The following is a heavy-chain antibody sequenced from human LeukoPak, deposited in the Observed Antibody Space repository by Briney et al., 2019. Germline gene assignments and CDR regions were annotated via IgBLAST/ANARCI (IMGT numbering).Heavy chain of an antibody. CDR3: ALLMGSGAYDM. J-gene: IGHJ3*02. CDR2: IYSSGRI. V-gene: IGHV4-59*01. CDR1: GGSISDYY. D-gene: IGHD3-10*01. Sequence: SETLSLTCTVSGGSISDYYWSWIWQPPGKGLEWIGYIYSSGRINYNPSFKSRVTISVDASKNQFSLTLSSVTAADTAMYYCALLMGSGAYDMWGQGTMVTVSS.